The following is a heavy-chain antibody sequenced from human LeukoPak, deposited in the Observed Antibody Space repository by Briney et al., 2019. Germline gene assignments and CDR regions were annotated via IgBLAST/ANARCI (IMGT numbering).Heavy chain of an antibody. D-gene: IGHD5-18*01. V-gene: IGHV1-18*01. CDR2: ISAYNGNT. CDR1: GYTFTSYG. CDR3: ARDREVRGYSYGYLPFDYYYYGMDV. Sequence: ASVKVSCKASGYTFTSYGISWVRQAPGQGLEWMGWISAYNGNTNYAQKLQGRVTMTTDTSTSTAYMELRSLRSDDTAVYYCARDREVRGYSYGYLPFDYYYYGMDVWGQGTTVTVSS. J-gene: IGHJ6*02.